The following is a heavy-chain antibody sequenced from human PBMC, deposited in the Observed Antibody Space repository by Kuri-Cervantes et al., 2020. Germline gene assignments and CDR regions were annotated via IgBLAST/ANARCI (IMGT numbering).Heavy chain of an antibody. D-gene: IGHD3-3*01. CDR1: GYTLTSYG. CDR3: AREVNEGLEWSPGWFDP. J-gene: IGHJ5*02. CDR2: ISAYNGNT. V-gene: IGHV1-18*01. Sequence: ASVKVSCKASGYTLTSYGISWVRQAPGQGLEWMGWISAYNGNTNYAQKLQGRVTMTTDTSTSTAYMELSSLRSEDTAVYYCAREVNEGLEWSPGWFDPWGQGTLVNGAS.